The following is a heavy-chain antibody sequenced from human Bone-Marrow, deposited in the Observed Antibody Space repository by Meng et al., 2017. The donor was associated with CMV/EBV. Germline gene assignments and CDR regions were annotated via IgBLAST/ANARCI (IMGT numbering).Heavy chain of an antibody. V-gene: IGHV4-59*01. D-gene: IGHD2-15*01. CDR1: GGSISSYY. CDR2: IYYSGST. J-gene: IGHJ4*02. Sequence: SETLSLTCTVSGGSISSYYWSWIRQPPGKGLEWIGYIYYSGSTNYNPSLKSRVTISVDTSKNQFSLRLTSVTAADTAVYYCARGGGSSDYWGQGTLVSVSS. CDR3: ARGGGSSDY.